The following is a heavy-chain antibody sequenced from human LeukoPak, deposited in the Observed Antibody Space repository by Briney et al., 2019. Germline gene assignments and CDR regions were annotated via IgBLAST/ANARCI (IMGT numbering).Heavy chain of an antibody. D-gene: IGHD5-24*01. CDR1: GGSISSYY. Sequence: SETLSLTCTVSGGSISSYYWSWIRQPPGKGLEWIGYIYYSGSTNYNPSLKSRVTISVDTSKNQFSLKLSSVTAADTAAYYCARVYKPSLWYYYYMDVWGKGTTVTVSS. V-gene: IGHV4-59*01. CDR2: IYYSGST. J-gene: IGHJ6*03. CDR3: ARVYKPSLWYYYYMDV.